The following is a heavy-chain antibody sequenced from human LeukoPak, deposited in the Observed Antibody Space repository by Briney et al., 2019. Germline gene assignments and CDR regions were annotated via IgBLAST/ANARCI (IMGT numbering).Heavy chain of an antibody. Sequence: ASVTVSCKASGYTFTGYYMHWVRQAPGQGLEWMGWINPNSGGTNYAQKFQGRVTMTRDTSISTAYMELSRLRSDDTAVYYCARVASGSYWGGYYFDYWGQGTLVTVSS. CDR1: GYTFTGYY. CDR3: ARVASGSYWGGYYFDY. CDR2: INPNSGGT. D-gene: IGHD1-26*01. J-gene: IGHJ4*02. V-gene: IGHV1-2*02.